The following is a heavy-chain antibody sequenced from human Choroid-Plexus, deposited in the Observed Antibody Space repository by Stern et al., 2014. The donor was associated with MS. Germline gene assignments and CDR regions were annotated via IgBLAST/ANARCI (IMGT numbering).Heavy chain of an antibody. Sequence: VQLVESGGGVVQPGRPLRLSCVASGFTFGSCAMHLVRQAPGKGLEWVAGVSYDGSNKYYADSVKSRFTISRDNSQNTLYMQMSSLRPEDTAVYYCAKDRQYLTYFFDHWGQGSLVTVSS. D-gene: IGHD2/OR15-2a*01. CDR1: GFTFGSCA. CDR3: AKDRQYLTYFFDH. J-gene: IGHJ5*02. V-gene: IGHV3-30*18. CDR2: VSYDGSNK.